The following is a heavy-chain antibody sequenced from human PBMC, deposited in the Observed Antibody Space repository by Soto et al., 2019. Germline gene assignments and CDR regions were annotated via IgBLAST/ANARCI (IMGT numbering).Heavy chain of an antibody. V-gene: IGHV4-34*01. CDR2: INHSGST. CDR1: GGSFSGYY. CDR3: ARGFQRYFDFWGGPNDYYYMDV. D-gene: IGHD3-3*01. Sequence: PSETLSLTCAVYGGSFSGYYWSWIRQPPGKGLEWIGEINHSGSTNYNPSLKSRVTISVDTSKNQFSLKLSSVTAADTAMYYCARGFQRYFDFWGGPNDYYYMDVWGKGTTVIVSS. J-gene: IGHJ6*03.